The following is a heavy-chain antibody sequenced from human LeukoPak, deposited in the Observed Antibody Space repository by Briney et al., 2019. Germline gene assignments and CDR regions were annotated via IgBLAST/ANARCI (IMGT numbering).Heavy chain of an antibody. CDR1: GFTFNKFA. V-gene: IGHV3-23*01. CDR3: AKDYEYNSNTWYFH. J-gene: IGHJ4*02. Sequence: GGSPRLSCAASGFTFNKFAMSWVRQAPGKGPEWVSGIIENGGETYYADSVRGRFTISRDNSKNTLYLQMNSLRAEDTAVYYCAKDYEYNSNTWYFHWGRGTLVSVSS. D-gene: IGHD6-13*01. CDR2: IIENGGET.